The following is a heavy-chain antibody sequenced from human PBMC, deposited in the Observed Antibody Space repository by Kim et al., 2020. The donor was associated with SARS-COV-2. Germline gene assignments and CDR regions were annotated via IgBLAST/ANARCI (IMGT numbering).Heavy chain of an antibody. Sequence: SVKVSCKASGGTFSSYAISWVRQAPGQGLEWMGRIIPILGIANYAQKFQGRVTITADKSTSTAYMELSSLRSEDTAVYYCARDRETGIWVATKYYYYYYMDVWGKGTTVTVSS. D-gene: IGHD5-12*01. CDR2: IIPILGIA. J-gene: IGHJ6*03. CDR1: GGTFSSYA. V-gene: IGHV1-69*04. CDR3: ARDRETGIWVATKYYYYYYMDV.